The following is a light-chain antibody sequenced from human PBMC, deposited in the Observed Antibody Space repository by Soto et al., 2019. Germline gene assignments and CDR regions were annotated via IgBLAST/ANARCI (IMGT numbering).Light chain of an antibody. CDR1: SRDIGAYDL. CDR3: TSFAPGRIYV. J-gene: IGLJ1*01. V-gene: IGLV2-14*03. Sequence: QSVLTQPASVSRSPGPSITISCSGTSRDIGAYDLVSWYQQHPGRAPKLIIYEVSHRFSGLSYRFSGSKSGNTASLTISGLQAEDEGDYYCTSFAPGRIYVFGSGTKVTVL. CDR2: EVS.